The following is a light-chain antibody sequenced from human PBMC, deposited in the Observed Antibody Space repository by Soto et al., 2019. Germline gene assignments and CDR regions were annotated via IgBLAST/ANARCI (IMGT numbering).Light chain of an antibody. Sequence: EILLTQSPFTLSFSPVERSTLSFIASQSVSSYLAWYQQIPGQAPRLLIYDASTRATGIPARFSGSGSGTDFTLTISSLEPEDFAVYYCQQRSNRPPGITFGQGTRLEI. CDR1: QSVSSY. J-gene: IGKJ5*01. CDR2: DAS. CDR3: QQRSNRPPGIT. V-gene: IGKV3-11*01.